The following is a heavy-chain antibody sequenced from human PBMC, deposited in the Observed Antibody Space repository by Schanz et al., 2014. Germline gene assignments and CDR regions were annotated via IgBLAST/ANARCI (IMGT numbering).Heavy chain of an antibody. CDR3: LAPDYGMDV. CDR2: MNESHSTI. J-gene: IGHJ6*02. Sequence: EVHLLESGGGLVEPGGSLRLSCATSGFSLDIFAVSWVRQARGKGLEWVSAMNESHSTIYYADSVRGRFTISRDNSKNTLYLQMNSLRAEDTAVYYCLAPDYGMDVWGQGTTVTVSS. V-gene: IGHV3-23*01. CDR1: GFSLDIFA.